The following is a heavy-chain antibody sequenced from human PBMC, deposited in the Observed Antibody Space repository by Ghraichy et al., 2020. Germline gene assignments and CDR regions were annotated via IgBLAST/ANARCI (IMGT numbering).Heavy chain of an antibody. Sequence: SETLSLTCTVSGGSISSGGYYWSWIRQHPGKGLEWIGYIYYTGSTYYNPSLKSRVTISLDTSKNQFSLKLSSVTAADTAVSYCASDLGATRDGGNWFDPWGQGTLVTVSS. V-gene: IGHV4-31*03. CDR2: IYYTGST. CDR1: GGSISSGGYY. J-gene: IGHJ5*02. CDR3: ASDLGATRDGGNWFDP. D-gene: IGHD1-26*01.